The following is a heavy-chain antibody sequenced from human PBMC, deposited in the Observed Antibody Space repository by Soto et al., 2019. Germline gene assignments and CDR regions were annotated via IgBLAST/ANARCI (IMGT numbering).Heavy chain of an antibody. Sequence: QVQLQQWGAGLLKPSETLSLTCAVYGGSFSGYYWSWIRQPPGKGLEWIGEINHSGSTNYNPSLKRPVTISVDTSKNQFPPKLSSVTAADTAVYYCARGGSIAAAGRFDYWGQGTLVTVSS. CDR2: INHSGST. V-gene: IGHV4-34*01. CDR3: ARGGSIAAAGRFDY. D-gene: IGHD6-13*01. CDR1: GGSFSGYY. J-gene: IGHJ4*02.